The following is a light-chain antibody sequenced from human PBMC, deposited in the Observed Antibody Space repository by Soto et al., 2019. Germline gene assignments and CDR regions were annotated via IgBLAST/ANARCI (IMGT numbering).Light chain of an antibody. Sequence: VLTQSPATLSLSPGERATLSCRASQTVSRYLAWYQHKPGQAPRLLIHDASSRATGVPARFNGSGSGTHYTLTISSLEPEDFAISYCQQRSTWPLFTFGGGTKVEI. CDR1: QTVSRY. CDR2: DAS. J-gene: IGKJ4*01. CDR3: QQRSTWPLFT. V-gene: IGKV3-11*01.